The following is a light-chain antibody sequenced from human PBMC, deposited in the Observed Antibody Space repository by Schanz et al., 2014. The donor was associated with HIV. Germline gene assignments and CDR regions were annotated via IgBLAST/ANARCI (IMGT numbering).Light chain of an antibody. V-gene: IGKV3-20*01. J-gene: IGKJ3*01. CDR3: QQYSSPIT. CDR2: GAS. Sequence: EIVLTQSPGTLSLSPGDRATLSCRASQSVTSSYLAWYQQKPGQAPRLLIYGASSRATGIPDRFSGSGSGTDFTLTISRLEPEDFALYYCQQYSSPITFGPGTTVDIK. CDR1: QSVTSSY.